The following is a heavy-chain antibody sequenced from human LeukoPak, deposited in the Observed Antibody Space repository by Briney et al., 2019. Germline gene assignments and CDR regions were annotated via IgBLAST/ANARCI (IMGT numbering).Heavy chain of an antibody. CDR1: GYSFTSYW. CDR3: ARGGRFLEWSGPDYGSGSYEDFDY. Sequence: RGESLKISCKGSGYSFTSYWIGWVRQMPGKGLEWMGIIYPGDSDTRYSPSFQGQVTISADKSISTAYLQWSSLKASDTAMYYCARGGRFLEWSGPDYGSGSYEDFDYWGQGTLVTVSS. D-gene: IGHD3-10*01. V-gene: IGHV5-51*01. CDR2: IYPGDSDT. J-gene: IGHJ4*02.